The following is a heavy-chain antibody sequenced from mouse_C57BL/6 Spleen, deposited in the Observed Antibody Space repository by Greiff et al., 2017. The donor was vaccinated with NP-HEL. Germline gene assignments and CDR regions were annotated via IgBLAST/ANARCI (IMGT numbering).Heavy chain of an antibody. CDR1: GFTFSDYG. CDR3: ARRTSYDYFDY. Sequence: DVMLVESGGGLVKPGGSLKLSCAASGFTFSDYGMHWVRQAPEKGLEWVAYISSGSSTIYYADKVKGRFTISRDNAKNTLFLQMTSLRSEDTAMYYCARRTSYDYFDYWGQGTTLTVSS. V-gene: IGHV5-17*01. D-gene: IGHD2-12*01. CDR2: ISSGSSTI. J-gene: IGHJ2*01.